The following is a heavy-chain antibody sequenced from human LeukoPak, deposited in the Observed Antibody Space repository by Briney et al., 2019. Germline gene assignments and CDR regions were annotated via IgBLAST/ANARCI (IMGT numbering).Heavy chain of an antibody. CDR3: ARNGGNSDFDY. D-gene: IGHD4-23*01. CDR2: IYDSGST. J-gene: IGHJ4*02. CDR1: GASISSNNC. V-gene: IGHV4-4*02. Sequence: PSGALSLTCAVSGASISSNNCWTWVRQPPGQGLEWIGEIYDSGSTNYNPSLKSRVTISIDKSKKQFSLTLSSMTAADTAVYYCARNGGNSDFDYWGQGTLVTVSS.